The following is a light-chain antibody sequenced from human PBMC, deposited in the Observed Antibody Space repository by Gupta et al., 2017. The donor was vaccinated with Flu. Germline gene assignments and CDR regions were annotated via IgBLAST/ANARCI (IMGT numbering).Light chain of an antibody. Sequence: DIQMTQSPSSLSASVGDRVTITCWASQSISSYLNWYQQKPGSAPKLLVYAASSLQSGVPSRFSGSGSGTDFTLTITSRRPEDFATYYCQQRYSTPLTFGGGTRVEIK. CDR2: AAS. V-gene: IGKV1-39*01. J-gene: IGKJ4*01. CDR3: QQRYSTPLT. CDR1: QSISSY.